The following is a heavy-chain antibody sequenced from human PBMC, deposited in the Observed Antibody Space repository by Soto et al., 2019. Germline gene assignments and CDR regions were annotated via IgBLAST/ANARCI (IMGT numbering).Heavy chain of an antibody. CDR3: AKVMGGYVTQYYFDY. Sequence: EVQLLESGGVLVQPGGSLRLSCAASGFTFSRHGMSWVRQAPGKGLEWVSAITGSGGSTYYADSVKGRFTISRDNSKNTLYLQMNSLIAEDTAVYYRAKVMGGYVTQYYFDYWGQGTLVTVSS. CDR2: ITGSGGST. V-gene: IGHV3-23*01. CDR1: GFTFSRHG. D-gene: IGHD2-21*02. J-gene: IGHJ4*02.